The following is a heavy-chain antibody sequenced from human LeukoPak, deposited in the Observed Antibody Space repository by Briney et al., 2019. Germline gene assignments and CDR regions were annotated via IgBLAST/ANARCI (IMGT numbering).Heavy chain of an antibody. V-gene: IGHV4-61*08. Sequence: SETLSLTCTVSGGSTSSRGYYWSWIRQPPGKGLEWIGYIYYSGSTNYNPSLKSRVTISVDTSKNQFSLKLSSVTAADTAVYYCARRGADSSGWPGYYYYGMDVWGRGTTVTVSS. J-gene: IGHJ6*02. CDR2: IYYSGST. D-gene: IGHD6-19*01. CDR1: GGSTSSRGYY. CDR3: ARRGADSSGWPGYYYYGMDV.